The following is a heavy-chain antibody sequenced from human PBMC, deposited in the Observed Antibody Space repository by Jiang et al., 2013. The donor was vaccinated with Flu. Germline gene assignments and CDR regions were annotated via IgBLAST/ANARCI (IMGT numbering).Heavy chain of an antibody. V-gene: IGHV4-30-4*01. D-gene: IGHD2-8*01. Sequence: GSGLVKPSQTLSLTCTVSGGPFSSGDYYWSWIRQSPGKGLEWIGYISYGGSAEYSPSLTSRAIILVDTSNSQFSLELRSVTAADTAVYYCVRRAVFHWYFDLWGRGTLVTVSS. CDR3: VRRAVFHWYFDL. J-gene: IGHJ2*01. CDR1: GGPFSSGDYY. CDR2: ISYGGSA.